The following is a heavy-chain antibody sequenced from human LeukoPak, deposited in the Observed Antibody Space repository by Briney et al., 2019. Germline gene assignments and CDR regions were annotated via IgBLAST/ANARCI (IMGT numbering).Heavy chain of an antibody. D-gene: IGHD1-1*01. CDR2: IGTAGDT. Sequence: GGSLRLSCAASGFSFSSNGMSWVRQAPGKGLEWVSAIGTAGDTYYTGSVKGRFTISRENAKNSLYLQMNSLRAGDTAVYYCARVAKERVGGVYYFDYWGQGTLVTVSS. CDR3: ARVAKERVGGVYYFDY. V-gene: IGHV3-13*01. J-gene: IGHJ4*02. CDR1: GFSFSSNG.